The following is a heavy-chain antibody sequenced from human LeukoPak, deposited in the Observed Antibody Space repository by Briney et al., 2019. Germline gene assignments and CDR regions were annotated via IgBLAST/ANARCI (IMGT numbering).Heavy chain of an antibody. CDR2: IKQDGSEK. Sequence: GGSLRLSCAASGFTFSSYWMSWVRQAPGKGLEWVANIKQDGSEKYYVDSVKGRSTISRDNAKNSLYLQMNNLSIEDTAVYYCARDGDGYKSIPFDYWGQGALVTVSS. CDR1: GFTFSSYW. CDR3: ARDGDGYKSIPFDY. J-gene: IGHJ4*02. D-gene: IGHD5-24*01. V-gene: IGHV3-7*01.